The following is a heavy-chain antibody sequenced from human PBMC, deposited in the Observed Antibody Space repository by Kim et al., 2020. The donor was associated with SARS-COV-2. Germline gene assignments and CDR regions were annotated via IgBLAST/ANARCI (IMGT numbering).Heavy chain of an antibody. D-gene: IGHD3-10*01. CDR2: IYYSGST. Sequence: SETLSLTCTVSGGSISSYYWSWIRQPPGKGLEWIGYIYYSGSTNYNPSLKSRVTISVDTSKNQFSLKLSSVTAADTAVYYCARSSRVLCFGSPLTFDYWG. V-gene: IGHV4-59*13. CDR1: GGSISSYY. CDR3: ARSSRVLCFGSPLTFDY. J-gene: IGHJ4*01.